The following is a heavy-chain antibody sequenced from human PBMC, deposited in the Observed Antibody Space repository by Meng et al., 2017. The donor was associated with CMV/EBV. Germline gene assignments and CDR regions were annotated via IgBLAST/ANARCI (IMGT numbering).Heavy chain of an antibody. D-gene: IGHD2-15*01. V-gene: IGHV4-38-2*02. CDR1: GYSISSGYY. CDR3: ARDGGAWGELYYYGMDV. CDR2: IYHSGST. J-gene: IGHJ6*02. Sequence: SETLSLTCTVSGYSISSGYYWGWIRQPPGKGLEWIGSIYHSGSTYYNPSLKSRATISVDTSKNQFSLKLSSVTAADTAVYYCARDGGAWGELYYYGMDVWGQGTTVTVSS.